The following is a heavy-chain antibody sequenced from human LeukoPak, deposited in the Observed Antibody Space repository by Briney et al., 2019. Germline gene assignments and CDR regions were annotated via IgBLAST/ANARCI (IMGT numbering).Heavy chain of an antibody. J-gene: IGHJ3*02. CDR3: ARKPITMIVVDAFDI. D-gene: IGHD3-22*01. Sequence: ASVKVSCKASGGTFSSYAISWVRQAPGQGLEWMGGIIPIFGTANYAQKFQGRVTITADKSTSTAYMELSSLRSEDTAVYYCARKPITMIVVDAFDIWGQGTMVTVSS. CDR2: IIPIFGTA. V-gene: IGHV1-69*06. CDR1: GGTFSSYA.